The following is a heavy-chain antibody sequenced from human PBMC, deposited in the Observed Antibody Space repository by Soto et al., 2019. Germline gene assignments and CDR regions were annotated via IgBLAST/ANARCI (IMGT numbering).Heavy chain of an antibody. D-gene: IGHD6-13*01. CDR2: ISYDGSNK. CDR3: ASLSSWYPSTGSNWFDP. J-gene: IGHJ5*02. Sequence: GGSLRLSCAASGFTFSSYGMHWVRQAPGKGLEWVAVISYDGSNKYYADSVKGRFTISRDNSKNTLYLQMNSLRAEDTAVYYCASLSSWYPSTGSNWFDPWGQGTLVTVSS. V-gene: IGHV3-30*03. CDR1: GFTFSSYG.